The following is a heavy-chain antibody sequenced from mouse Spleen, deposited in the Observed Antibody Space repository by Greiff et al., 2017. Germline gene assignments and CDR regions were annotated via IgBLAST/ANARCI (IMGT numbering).Heavy chain of an antibody. Sequence: QVQLKQSGAELVRPGVSVKISCKGSGYTFTDYAMHWVKQSHAKSLEWIGVISTYYGDASYNQKFKGKATMTVDKSSSTAYMELARLTSEDSAIYYCARGEPYGDYWGQGTTLTVSS. J-gene: IGHJ2*01. CDR3: ARGEPYGDY. D-gene: IGHD1-1*01. V-gene: IGHV1S137*01. CDR2: ISTYYGDA. CDR1: GYTFTDYA.